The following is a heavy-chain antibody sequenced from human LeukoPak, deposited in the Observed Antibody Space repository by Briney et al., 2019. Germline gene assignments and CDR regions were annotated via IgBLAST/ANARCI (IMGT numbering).Heavy chain of an antibody. CDR1: GFTFSSYG. V-gene: IGHV3-30*18. J-gene: IGHJ4*02. Sequence: GGSLRLSCAASGFTFSSYGMHWVRQAPGKGLEWVAVISYDGSNKYYADSVKGRFTISRDNSKNTLYLQMNSLRAEDTAVYYCAKEHSSGYLVLDYWGQGTLVTVSS. CDR2: ISYDGSNK. D-gene: IGHD3-22*01. CDR3: AKEHSSGYLVLDY.